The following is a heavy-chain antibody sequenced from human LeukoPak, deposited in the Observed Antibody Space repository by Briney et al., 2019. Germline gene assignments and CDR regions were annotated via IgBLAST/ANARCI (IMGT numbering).Heavy chain of an antibody. CDR2: ISDSGDST. CDR1: GFTVSSNY. Sequence: GGSLRLSCAASGFTVSSNYMSWVRQAPGKGLEWVSTISDSGDSTYYADSVKGRFTISRDNSKNTLYLQMNSLRAEDTAVYYCAKAAAAGRFDYWGQGTLVTVSS. D-gene: IGHD6-13*01. CDR3: AKAAAAGRFDY. V-gene: IGHV3-23*01. J-gene: IGHJ4*02.